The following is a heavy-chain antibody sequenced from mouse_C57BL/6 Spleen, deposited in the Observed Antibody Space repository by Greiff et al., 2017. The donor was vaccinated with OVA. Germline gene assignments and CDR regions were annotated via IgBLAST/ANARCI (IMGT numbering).Heavy chain of an antibody. V-gene: IGHV1-82*01. CDR1: GYAFSSSW. D-gene: IGHD2-4*01. Sequence: VQLQQSGPELVKPGASVKISCKASGYAFSSSWMNWVKQRPGKGLEWIGRIYPGDGDTNYNGKFKGKATLTADKSSSTAYMQLSSLTSEDSAVYFCAREGNYYDYERYCDVWGTGTTVTVSS. CDR3: AREGNYYDYERYCDV. CDR2: IYPGDGDT. J-gene: IGHJ1*03.